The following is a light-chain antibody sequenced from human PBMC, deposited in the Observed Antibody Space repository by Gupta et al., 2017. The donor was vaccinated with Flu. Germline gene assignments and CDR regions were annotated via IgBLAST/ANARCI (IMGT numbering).Light chain of an antibody. CDR1: QSVSSS. V-gene: IGKV3-11*01. J-gene: IGKJ3*01. CDR3: QQRSNWPPL. CDR2: DAS. Sequence: GESPTLSCRASQSVSSSLAWYQQKPGQAPRLLIYDASNRSTGIPAWFSGSGCGTDFSLTISSLGPEEFAVYYCQQRSNWPPLFGPGTKVDIK.